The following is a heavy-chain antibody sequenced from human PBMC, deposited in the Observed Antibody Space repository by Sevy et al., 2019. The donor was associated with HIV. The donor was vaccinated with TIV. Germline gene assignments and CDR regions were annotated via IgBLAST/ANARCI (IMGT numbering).Heavy chain of an antibody. CDR3: AKNTAAVGVGGFDY. Sequence: GGSLRLSCAASGFTFSYSGMHWVRQAPGKGLEWVTFIQFDGSSRYYAESVKGRFTILRDNTKTTLYLQMNSLRRDDTAVYYCAKNTAAVGVGGFDYWGQGVLVTVSS. D-gene: IGHD2-8*02. CDR2: IQFDGSSR. J-gene: IGHJ4*02. CDR1: GFTFSYSG. V-gene: IGHV3-30*02.